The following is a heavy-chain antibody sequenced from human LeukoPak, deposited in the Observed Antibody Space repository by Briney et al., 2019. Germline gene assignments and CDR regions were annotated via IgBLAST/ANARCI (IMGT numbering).Heavy chain of an antibody. CDR1: GGSISSYY. D-gene: IGHD3-10*01. V-gene: IGHV4-59*01. J-gene: IGHJ5*02. CDR3: ARAGLLWFGGESWFDP. Sequence: SETLSLTCTVSGGSISSYYWSWIRQPPGKGLEWIGYIYYSGSTNYNPSLKSRVTISVDTSKNQFSLKLSSVTAADTAVYYCARAGLLWFGGESWFDPWGQGTLVTVSP. CDR2: IYYSGST.